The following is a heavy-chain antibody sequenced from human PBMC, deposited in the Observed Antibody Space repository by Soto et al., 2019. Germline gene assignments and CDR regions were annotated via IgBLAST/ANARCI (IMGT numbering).Heavy chain of an antibody. V-gene: IGHV1-69*13. CDR3: ARDGSGSYYNAESLNYYYYVMDV. J-gene: IGHJ6*02. CDR2: IIPIFGTA. Sequence: SVKVSCKASGGTFSSYAISWVRQAPGQGLEWMGGIIPIFGTANYAQKFQGRVTITADESTSTAYMELSSLRSEDTAVYYCARDGSGSYYNAESLNYYYYVMDVWGQGTTVTVSS. D-gene: IGHD3-10*01. CDR1: GGTFSSYA.